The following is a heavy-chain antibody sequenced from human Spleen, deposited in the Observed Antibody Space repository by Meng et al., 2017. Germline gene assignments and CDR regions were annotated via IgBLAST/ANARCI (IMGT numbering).Heavy chain of an antibody. D-gene: IGHD4-11*01. CDR1: WWSFTGFY. CDR2: IKHTWST. CDR3: ARCPTTMAHDFDY. V-gene: IGHV4-34*01. J-gene: IGHJ4*02. Sequence: LQQCGGGLLKPSATPALTCIVAWWSFTGFYCGWYRQPPGKRLEWIWEIKHTWSTNSHPSLESRATISVDTSQNNPSLKLSSVTAADSAVYYCARCPTTMAHDFDYWCQGTLVTVSS.